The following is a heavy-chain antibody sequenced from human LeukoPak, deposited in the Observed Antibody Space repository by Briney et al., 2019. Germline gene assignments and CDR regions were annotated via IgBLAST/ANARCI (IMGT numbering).Heavy chain of an antibody. CDR2: IYYSGST. J-gene: IGHJ6*03. CDR1: GGSISSSSYY. D-gene: IGHD3-16*01. CDR3: ARSVGLRLGVGLPTMDV. Sequence: PSETLSLTCTVSGGSISSSSYYWGWIRQPPGKGLEWIGSIYYSGSTYYNPSLKSRVTISVDTSKNQFSLKLSSVTAADTAVYYCARSVGLRLGVGLPTMDVWGKGTTVTISS. V-gene: IGHV4-39*01.